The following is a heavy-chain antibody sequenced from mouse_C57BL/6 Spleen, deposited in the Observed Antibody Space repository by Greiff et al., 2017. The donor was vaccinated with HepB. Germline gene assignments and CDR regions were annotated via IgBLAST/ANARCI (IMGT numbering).Heavy chain of an antibody. CDR1: GFTFSSYT. J-gene: IGHJ2*01. Sequence: EVMLVESGGGLVKPGGSLKLSCAASGFTFSSYTMSWVRQTPEKRLEWVATISGGGGNTYYPDSVKGRFTISRDNAKNTLYLQMSSLRSEDTALYYCASLITTAFDYWGQGTTLTVSS. V-gene: IGHV5-9*01. D-gene: IGHD1-1*01. CDR3: ASLITTAFDY. CDR2: ISGGGGNT.